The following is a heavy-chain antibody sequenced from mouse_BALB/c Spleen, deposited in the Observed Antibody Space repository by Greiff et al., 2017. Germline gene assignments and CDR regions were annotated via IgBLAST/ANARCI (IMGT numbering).Heavy chain of an antibody. CDR1: GFTFSSFG. V-gene: IGHV5-17*02. CDR3: AREVRRWGYFDY. J-gene: IGHJ2*01. Sequence: EVNLVESGGGLVQPGGSRKLSCAASGFTFSSFGMHWVRQAPEKGLEWVAYISSGSSTIYYADTVKGRFTISRDNPKNTLFLQMTSLRSEDTAMYYCAREVRRWGYFDYWGQGTTLTVSS. CDR2: ISSGSSTI. D-gene: IGHD2-14*01.